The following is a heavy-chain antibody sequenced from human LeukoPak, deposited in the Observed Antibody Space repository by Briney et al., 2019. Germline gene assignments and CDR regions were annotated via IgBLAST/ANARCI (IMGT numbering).Heavy chain of an antibody. V-gene: IGHV4-34*01. CDR2: INHSGST. CDR1: GGSFSGYY. Sequence: SETLSLTCAVYGGSFSGYYWSWIRQPPGKGLEWIGEINHSGSTNYNPSLKSRVTISVDTSKNQFSLKLSSVTAADTAVYYCARGLEYSCYDRWNPFDYWGQGTLVTVSS. CDR3: ARGLEYSCYDRWNPFDY. J-gene: IGHJ4*02. D-gene: IGHD5-12*01.